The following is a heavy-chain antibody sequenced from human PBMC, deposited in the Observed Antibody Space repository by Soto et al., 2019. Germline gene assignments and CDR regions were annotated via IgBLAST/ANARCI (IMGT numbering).Heavy chain of an antibody. CDR1: GGTFSSYT. D-gene: IGHD6-13*01. CDR3: AAAADKYYYMDV. Sequence: SVKVSCKASGGTFSSYTISWVRQAPGQGLEWMGRIIPILGIANYAQKLQGRVTITADKSTSTAYMELSSLRSEDTAVYYCAAAADKYYYMDVWGKGTTVTVSS. CDR2: IIPILGIA. J-gene: IGHJ6*03. V-gene: IGHV1-69*02.